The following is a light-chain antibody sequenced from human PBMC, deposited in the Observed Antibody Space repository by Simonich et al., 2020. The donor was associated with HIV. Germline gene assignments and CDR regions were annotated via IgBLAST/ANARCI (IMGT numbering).Light chain of an antibody. J-gene: IGKJ2*01. CDR3: QQSYSTPYT. Sequence: DIQMTQSPSSLSASVGNRVTITCRASQRISSYLNWYQQKPVKAPKLLIYAAASLQSGVPSRFSGSGSGIDVTLTISSLQPEDFATYYCQQSYSTPYTFGQGTKLEIK. CDR1: QRISSY. V-gene: IGKV1-39*01. CDR2: AAA.